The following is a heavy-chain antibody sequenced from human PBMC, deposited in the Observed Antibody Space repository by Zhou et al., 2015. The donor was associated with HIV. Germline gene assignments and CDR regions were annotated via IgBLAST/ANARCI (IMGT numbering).Heavy chain of an antibody. J-gene: IGHJ2*01. CDR2: IIPSFGAA. Sequence: QVQLVQSGAGTKVPGSSMKVSCKASGDTFSRFGITWIRQVPGRGLEWMGGIIPSFGAANSARKFQGRVSIDIDKSTNTAYMELSSLRSEDTAVYYCAREGWGSWYFDLWGRGTLVSVSP. V-gene: IGHV1-69*06. D-gene: IGHD7-27*01. CDR3: AREGWGSWYFDL. CDR1: GDTFSRFG.